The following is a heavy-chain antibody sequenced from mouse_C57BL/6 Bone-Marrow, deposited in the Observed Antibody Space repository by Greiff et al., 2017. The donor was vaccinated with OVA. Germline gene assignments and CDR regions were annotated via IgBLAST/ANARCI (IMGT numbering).Heavy chain of an antibody. V-gene: IGHV1-7*01. CDR1: GYTFTSYW. CDR2: INPSSGYT. D-gene: IGHD1-1*01. J-gene: IGHJ4*01. CDR3: ARDVVTTVVATGNYAMDY. Sequence: QVQLQQSGAELAKPGASVKLSCKASGYTFTSYWMHWVKQRPGQGLEWIGYINPSSGYTKYNQKFKDKATLTADKSSSTAYMQLSSLTYEDSAVYYCARDVVTTVVATGNYAMDYWGQGTSVTVSS.